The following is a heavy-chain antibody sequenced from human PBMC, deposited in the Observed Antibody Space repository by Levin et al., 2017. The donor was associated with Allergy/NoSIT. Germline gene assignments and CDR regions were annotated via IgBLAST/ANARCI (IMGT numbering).Heavy chain of an antibody. CDR1: GGSFSGYY. V-gene: IGHV4-34*01. D-gene: IGHD5-18*01. CDR3: ARARGYSYFDAFDI. J-gene: IGHJ3*02. CDR2: INHSGST. Sequence: SETLSLTCAVYGGSFSGYYWSWIRQPPGKGLEWIGEINHSGSTNYNPSLKSRVTISVDTSKNQFSLKLSSVTAADTAVYYCARARGYSYFDAFDIWGQGTMVTVSS.